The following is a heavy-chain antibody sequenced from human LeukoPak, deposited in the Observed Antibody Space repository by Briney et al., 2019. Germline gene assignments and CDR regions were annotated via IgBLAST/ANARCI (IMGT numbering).Heavy chain of an antibody. CDR1: GFTVSNNY. V-gene: IGHV3-53*01. CDR2: IYSGGST. J-gene: IGHJ4*02. Sequence: PGGSLRLSCKASGFTVSNNYMNWVRQAPGKGLEWVALIYSGGSTQYADSVKGRFTTSRDNSRNTLYLQMSSLRVEDTAVYYCARDPPGIAASVSGGWGQGILVTVSS. CDR3: ARDPPGIAASVSGG. D-gene: IGHD6-13*01.